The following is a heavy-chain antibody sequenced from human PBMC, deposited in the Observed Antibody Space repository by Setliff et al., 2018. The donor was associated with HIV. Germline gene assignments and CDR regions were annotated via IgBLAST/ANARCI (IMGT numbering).Heavy chain of an antibody. CDR1: GGSFSGYY. D-gene: IGHD6-6*01. CDR3: ARVRIAAPGTGRFRF. CDR2: INHSGST. V-gene: IGHV4-34*01. J-gene: IGHJ4*02. Sequence: SETLSLTCAVYGGSFSGYYWSWIRQPPGKGLEWIGEINHSGSTNYNPSLKSRVTISVDTSKNQFSLKLSSVTAADTAVYYCARVRIAAPGTGRFRFWGQGTRVTVSS.